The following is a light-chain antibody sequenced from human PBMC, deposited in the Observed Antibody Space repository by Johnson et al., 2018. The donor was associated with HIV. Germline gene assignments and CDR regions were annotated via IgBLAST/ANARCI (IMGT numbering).Light chain of an antibody. V-gene: IGLV1-51*02. J-gene: IGLJ1*01. CDR2: ENN. CDR3: GTWDSRLRTGV. Sequence: QSVLTQPPSVSAAPGQKVTISCSGSSSNIGNNYVSWYQQLLGTAPKLIMYENNKRPSGIPDRFSGSKSGTSATLGITGLQTGDEADYYCGTWDSRLRTGVFGTGTKVTVL. CDR1: SSNIGNNY.